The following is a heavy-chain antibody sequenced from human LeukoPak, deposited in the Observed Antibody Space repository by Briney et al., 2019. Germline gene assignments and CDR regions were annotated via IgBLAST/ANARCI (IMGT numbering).Heavy chain of an antibody. D-gene: IGHD6-19*01. Sequence: GGSLRLSCAASAFTFSDYAMHWVRQAPGKGLEWVALISYDGSNKYYADSVKGRFTISRDNSKNTLYLQMNSLRAEDTALYYCAREWTYSSGWSASGYWGQGTLVTVSS. CDR1: AFTFSDYA. CDR3: AREWTYSSGWSASGY. CDR2: ISYDGSNK. J-gene: IGHJ4*02. V-gene: IGHV3-30-3*01.